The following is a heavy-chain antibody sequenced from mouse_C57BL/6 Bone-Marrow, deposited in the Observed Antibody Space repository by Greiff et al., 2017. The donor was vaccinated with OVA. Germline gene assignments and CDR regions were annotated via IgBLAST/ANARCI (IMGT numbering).Heavy chain of an antibody. CDR3: AYYGFDY. CDR2: INPSTGGT. V-gene: IGHV1-42*01. D-gene: IGHD1-1*01. J-gene: IGHJ2*01. CDR1: FYSLTGYY. Sequence: DVKLVESGPELVKPGASVKISCKASFYSLTGYYMNWVKQSPEKSLEWIGDINPSTGGTTYNQKFKAKATLTVDKSSSTAYMQLKSLTSEDSAVYYCAYYGFDYWGQGTTLTVSS.